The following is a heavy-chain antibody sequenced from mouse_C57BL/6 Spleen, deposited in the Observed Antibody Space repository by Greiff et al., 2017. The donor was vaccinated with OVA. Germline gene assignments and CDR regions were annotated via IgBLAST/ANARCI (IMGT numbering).Heavy chain of an antibody. V-gene: IGHV5-4*01. D-gene: IGHD1-1*01. Sequence: DVQLVESGGGLVKPGGSLKLSCAASGFTFSSYAMSWVRQTPEKRLEWVATISDGGSYTYYPDNVKGRFTISRDNAKNNLYLQMSHLKSEDTAMYYCARDRSPYGSSEGGAMDYWGQGTSVTVSS. CDR2: ISDGGSYT. CDR1: GFTFSSYA. J-gene: IGHJ4*01. CDR3: ARDRSPYGSSEGGAMDY.